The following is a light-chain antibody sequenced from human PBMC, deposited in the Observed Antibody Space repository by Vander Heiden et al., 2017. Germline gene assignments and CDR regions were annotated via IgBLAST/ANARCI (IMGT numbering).Light chain of an antibody. Sequence: EIVLTLSPGPLSLSPGERATLSCRASQSVSSSYLAWYQQKPGQAPRLLIYGASSRATGIPDRFSGSGSGTESTLTISRLEPEDFAVYYCQQYGSSPPFTFGQGTRLEIK. CDR3: QQYGSSPPFT. V-gene: IGKV3-20*01. CDR2: GAS. J-gene: IGKJ5*01. CDR1: QSVSSSY.